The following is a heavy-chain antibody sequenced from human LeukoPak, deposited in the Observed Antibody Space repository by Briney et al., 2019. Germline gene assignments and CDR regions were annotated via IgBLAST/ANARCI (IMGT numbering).Heavy chain of an antibody. V-gene: IGHV1-8*01. CDR3: ARAGGQYCSSTSCYPFDY. CDR1: GYTLTSYD. J-gene: IGHJ4*02. D-gene: IGHD2-2*01. Sequence: GVSVKVSCKASGYTLTSYDINWVRQATGQGLEWMGWMNPNSGNTGYAQKFQGRVTMTRNTSISTAYMELSSLRSEDTAVYYCARAGGQYCSSTSCYPFDYWGQGTLVTVSS. CDR2: MNPNSGNT.